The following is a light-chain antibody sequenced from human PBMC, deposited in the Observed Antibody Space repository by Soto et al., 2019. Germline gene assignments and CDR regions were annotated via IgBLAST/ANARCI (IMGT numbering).Light chain of an antibody. CDR3: QQYNKWPRT. Sequence: EIVMTQSPATLSMSPGERATLSSRASQSVSSNLAWYQQKPGQAPRLLIFGASSRANGIPARFSGSGSGTEFTLTISNLQPEDFAVYYCQQYNKWPRTFGQGTKVDI. CDR2: GAS. CDR1: QSVSSN. V-gene: IGKV3-15*01. J-gene: IGKJ1*01.